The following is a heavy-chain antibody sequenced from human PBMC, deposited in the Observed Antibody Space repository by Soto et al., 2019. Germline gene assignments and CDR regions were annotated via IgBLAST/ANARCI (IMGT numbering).Heavy chain of an antibody. CDR1: DGSISSYY. J-gene: IGHJ2*01. V-gene: IGHV4-59*12. Sequence: QLQLQESGPGLVKPSETLSLTCTVSDGSISSYYWSWIRQPPGKGLEWIGYVYSNGDTSFNPSLKRRVTISVDTSRNRFSLRLNSVTAAYTAVYYCARRITGDPHFDLWGRGTLVTVSS. CDR2: VYSNGDT. D-gene: IGHD1-20*01. CDR3: ARRITGDPHFDL.